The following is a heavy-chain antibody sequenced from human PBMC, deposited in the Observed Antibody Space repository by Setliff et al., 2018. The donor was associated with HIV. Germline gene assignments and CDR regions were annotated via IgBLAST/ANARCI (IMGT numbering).Heavy chain of an antibody. CDR2: IYYSGST. D-gene: IGHD2-15*01. CDR3: ARNPCSGGSCPDAFDI. Sequence: PSETLSLTCTVSGGSISSYYWSWIRRPPGKGLEWIGYIYYSGSTNYNPSLKSRVTISVDTSKNQFSLKLSSVTAADTAVYYCARNPCSGGSCPDAFDIWGQGTMVTVSS. J-gene: IGHJ3*02. V-gene: IGHV4-59*01. CDR1: GGSISSYY.